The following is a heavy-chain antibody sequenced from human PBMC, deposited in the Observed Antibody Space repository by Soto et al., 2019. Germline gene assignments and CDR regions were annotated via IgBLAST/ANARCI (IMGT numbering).Heavy chain of an antibody. CDR2: ISSSGSTI. D-gene: IGHD2-15*01. CDR3: ARGLVVDKLYFDY. Sequence: PGGSLRLPCAASGFTFSDYYMSWIRQAPGKGLEWVSYISSSGSTIYYADSVKGRFTISRDNAKNSLYLQMNSLRAEDTAVYYCARGLVVDKLYFDYWGQGTLVTVSS. J-gene: IGHJ4*02. V-gene: IGHV3-11*01. CDR1: GFTFSDYY.